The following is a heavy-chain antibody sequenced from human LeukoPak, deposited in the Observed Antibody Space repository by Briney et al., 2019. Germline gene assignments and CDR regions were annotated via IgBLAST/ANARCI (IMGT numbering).Heavy chain of an antibody. CDR2: IKSETDGGTA. CDR3: LTTR. V-gene: IGHV3-15*01. CDR1: GFIFSKVY. Sequence: GGSLRLSCAASGFIFSKVYMSWVRQAPGKGLEWVGRIKSETDGGTADYAVPVTGRFTISRDDSKNTVYLQTNSLKIEDTGVYYCLTTRWGQGTLVTVSS. J-gene: IGHJ4*02.